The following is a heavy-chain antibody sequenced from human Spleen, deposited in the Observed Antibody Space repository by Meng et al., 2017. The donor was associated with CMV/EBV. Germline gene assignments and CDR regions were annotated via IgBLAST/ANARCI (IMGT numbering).Heavy chain of an antibody. CDR3: ARLRGYSLDY. J-gene: IGHJ4*02. CDR2: MNPHNGDT. Sequence: VYCKSSGYPVPGYLMHWVRQAPGQGLEWMGWMNPHNGDTTYAQRFQGRVTMTSDTSITTAYMELRRLRSDDTAVYYCARLRGYSLDYWGQGTLVTVSS. D-gene: IGHD5-18*01. CDR1: GYPVPGYL. V-gene: IGHV1-2*02.